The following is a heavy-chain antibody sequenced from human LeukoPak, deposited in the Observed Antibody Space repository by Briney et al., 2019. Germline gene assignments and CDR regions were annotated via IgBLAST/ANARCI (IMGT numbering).Heavy chain of an antibody. D-gene: IGHD3-10*01. CDR1: GFTFSSYG. J-gene: IGHJ4*02. Sequence: GRSLRLSCAASGFTFSSYGMHWVRQAPGKGLEWVAVISYDGSNKYYADSVKGRFTISRDNSKNTLYLQMNSPRAEDTAVYYCAIPQWFGELSPHYWGQGTLVTVSS. CDR2: ISYDGSNK. V-gene: IGHV3-30*03. CDR3: AIPQWFGELSPHY.